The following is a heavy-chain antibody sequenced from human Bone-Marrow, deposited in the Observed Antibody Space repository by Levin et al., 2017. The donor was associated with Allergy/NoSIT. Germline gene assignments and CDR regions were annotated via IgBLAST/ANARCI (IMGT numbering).Heavy chain of an antibody. CDR2: IYQSGGT. J-gene: IGHJ4*02. D-gene: IGHD3-10*01. V-gene: IGHV4-4*02. Sequence: GSLRLSCAVSGDSISSSNWWSWVRQSPGKGLEWIGEIYQSGGTNYSPSLKSRVTISVDRSKNHFSLNLRSVTAADTALYYCATRPRVLLWLGELSHFDYWGQGILVTVSS. CDR3: ATRPRVLLWLGELSHFDY. CDR1: GDSISSSNW.